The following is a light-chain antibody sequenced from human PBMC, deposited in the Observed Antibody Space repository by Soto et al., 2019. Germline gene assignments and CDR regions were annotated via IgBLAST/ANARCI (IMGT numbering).Light chain of an antibody. Sequence: EIVLTQSPGTLSLSPGERATLSCRASQSVSDNHLAWYHQKPGQPPRLLIYGASNRATGIPDRFSGHGSGTDFTLTISRLGPEDFATYYCHHYDRSPIFTLGPGTKVDI. V-gene: IGKV3-20*01. J-gene: IGKJ3*01. CDR1: QSVSDNH. CDR2: GAS. CDR3: HHYDRSPIFT.